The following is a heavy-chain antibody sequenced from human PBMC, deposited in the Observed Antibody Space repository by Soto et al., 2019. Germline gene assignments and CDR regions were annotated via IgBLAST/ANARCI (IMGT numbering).Heavy chain of an antibody. V-gene: IGHV3-7*01. CDR2: IKQDGSEK. CDR3: AKDGLGSTSFNWFDP. CDR1: GFTFSSYW. D-gene: IGHD2-2*01. J-gene: IGHJ5*02. Sequence: GGSLRLSCAASGFTFSSYWMSWVRQAPGKGLEWVANIKQDGSEKYYVDSVKGRFTISRDNAKNSLYLQMNSLRAEDTAVYYCAKDGLGSTSFNWFDPWGQGTLVTVSS.